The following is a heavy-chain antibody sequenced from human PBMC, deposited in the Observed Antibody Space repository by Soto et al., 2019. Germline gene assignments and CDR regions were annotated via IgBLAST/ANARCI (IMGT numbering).Heavy chain of an antibody. CDR2: IGTAGDT. V-gene: IGHV3-13*01. CDR3: ARGGSIGGSDYYYYGMDV. J-gene: IGHJ6*02. D-gene: IGHD3-10*01. CDR1: GFTFSSYD. Sequence: GGSLRLSCVASGFTFSSYDMHWVRQATGKGLEWVSAIGTAGDTYYPGSVKGRFTISRENAKNSLYLQMNSLRAGDTAVYYCARGGSIGGSDYYYYGMDVWGQGTTVTVSS.